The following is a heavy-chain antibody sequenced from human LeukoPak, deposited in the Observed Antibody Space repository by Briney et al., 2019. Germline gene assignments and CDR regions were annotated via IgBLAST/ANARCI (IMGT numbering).Heavy chain of an antibody. CDR2: IIPIIGIA. CDR1: GGTFTSYA. Sequence: ASVKVSCKASGGTFTSYAFSWLRQAPGQGLEWMGRIIPIIGIANYAQKFQGRVTITTDTSTSTAYMELSSLRSEDTAVYHCARGRLALVGDGYNFGYYWGQGTLVTVSS. V-gene: IGHV1-69*04. CDR3: ARGRLALVGDGYNFGYY. D-gene: IGHD5-24*01. J-gene: IGHJ4*02.